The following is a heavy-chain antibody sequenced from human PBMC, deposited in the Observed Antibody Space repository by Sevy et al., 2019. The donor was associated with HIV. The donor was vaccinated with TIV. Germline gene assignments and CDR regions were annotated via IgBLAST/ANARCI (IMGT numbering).Heavy chain of an antibody. Sequence: GGSLRLSCAASGFTFSSYAMNWVRQAPGKGLEWVSSISSRGRSTYYADSVEGRFTISRDNSENTLYLQMNSLRADDTAVYYCAIGYCSGGSCPRDYYFDGMDIWGQGTTVTVSS. CDR1: GFTFSSYA. CDR3: AIGYCSGGSCPRDYYFDGMDI. J-gene: IGHJ6*01. CDR2: ISSRGRST. D-gene: IGHD2-15*01. V-gene: IGHV3-23*01.